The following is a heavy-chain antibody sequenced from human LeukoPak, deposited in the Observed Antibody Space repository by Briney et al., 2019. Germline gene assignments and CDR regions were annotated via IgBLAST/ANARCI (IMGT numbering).Heavy chain of an antibody. Sequence: PGGSLRLSCAASGFTFSSYSMNWARQAPGKGLEWVSAISGSGGSTYYADSVKGRFTISRDNSKNTLYLQMNSLRAEDTAVYYCARYYDFWSGYLMDVWGKGTTVTVSS. CDR2: ISGSGGST. J-gene: IGHJ6*03. CDR1: GFTFSSYS. CDR3: ARYYDFWSGYLMDV. V-gene: IGHV3-23*01. D-gene: IGHD3-3*01.